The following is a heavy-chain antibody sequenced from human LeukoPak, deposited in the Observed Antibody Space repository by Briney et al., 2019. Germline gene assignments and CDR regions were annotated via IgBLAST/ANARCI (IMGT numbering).Heavy chain of an antibody. V-gene: IGHV4-61*02. Sequence: SETLSLTCTVSGGSISSGSYYWSWIRQPAGKGLEWIGRIYTSGSTNYNPSPKSRVTISVDTSKNQFSLKLSSVTAADTAVYYCARDSRILYLWGQGTLVTVSS. CDR3: ARDSRILYL. D-gene: IGHD2-15*01. J-gene: IGHJ4*02. CDR2: IYTSGST. CDR1: GGSISSGSYY.